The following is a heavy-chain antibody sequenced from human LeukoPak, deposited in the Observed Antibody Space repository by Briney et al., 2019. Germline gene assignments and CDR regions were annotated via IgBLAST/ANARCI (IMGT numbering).Heavy chain of an antibody. CDR2: IYYSGST. Sequence: PSETLSLTCTVSGGSISSSSYYWGWIRQPPGKGLEWIGSIYYSGSTYYNLSLKSRVTISVDTSKNQFSLKLSSVTAADTAVYYCARGRGLRRSFDYWGQGTLVTVSS. J-gene: IGHJ4*02. V-gene: IGHV4-39*01. CDR1: GGSISSSSYY. D-gene: IGHD5-12*01. CDR3: ARGRGLRRSFDY.